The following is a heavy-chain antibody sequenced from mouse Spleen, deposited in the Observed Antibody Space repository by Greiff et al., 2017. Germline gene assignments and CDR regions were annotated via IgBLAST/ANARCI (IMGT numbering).Heavy chain of an antibody. CDR2: IYPGNSDT. CDR3: TRSYYYDGSYDFDY. Sequence: EVQLQQSGTVLARPGASVKMSCKTSGYTFTSYWMHWVKQRPGQGLEWIGAIYPGNSDTSYNQKFKGKAKLTAVTSASTAYMELSSLTNEDSAVYYCTRSYYYDGSYDFDYWGQGTTLTVSS. J-gene: IGHJ2*01. V-gene: IGHV1-5*01. CDR1: GYTFTSYW. D-gene: IGHD1-1*01.